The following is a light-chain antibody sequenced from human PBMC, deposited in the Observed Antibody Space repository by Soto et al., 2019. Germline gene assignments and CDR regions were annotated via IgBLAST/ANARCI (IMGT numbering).Light chain of an antibody. J-gene: IGLJ3*02. V-gene: IGLV4-69*01. CDR1: SGHSTYA. Sequence: QPVLTQSPSASASVGASVKLTCTLSSGHSTYAIAWHQQQPEKGPRYLMKLNSDGSHTKGDGIPDRFSGSSSGAERYLTISSLQSEDEADYYCQTWATGIHVFGGGTKLTVL. CDR3: QTWATGIHV. CDR2: LNSDGSH.